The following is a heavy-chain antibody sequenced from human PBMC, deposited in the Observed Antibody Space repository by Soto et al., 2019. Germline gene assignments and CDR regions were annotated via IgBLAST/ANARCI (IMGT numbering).Heavy chain of an antibody. CDR2: ISAYNGNT. J-gene: IGHJ6*02. V-gene: IGHV1-18*01. CDR3: AREVAARYYYYYGMDV. D-gene: IGHD6-6*01. CDR1: GYSFRNYG. Sequence: GASVKVSCKASGYSFRNYGISWVRQAPGQGLEWMGWISAYNGNTHYEQKFQGRVTMTTDTSTSTAYMELRSLRSDDTAVYYCAREVAARYYYYYGMDVWGQGTTVTVSS.